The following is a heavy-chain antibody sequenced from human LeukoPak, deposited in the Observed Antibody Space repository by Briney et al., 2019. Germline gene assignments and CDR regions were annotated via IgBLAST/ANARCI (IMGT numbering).Heavy chain of an antibody. CDR3: ANRAPFDY. CDR1: GFTFSSYA. V-gene: IGHV3-30*01. CDR2: ISYDGSNK. D-gene: IGHD5-24*01. J-gene: IGHJ4*02. Sequence: PGGSLRLSCAASGFTFSSYAMHWVRQAPGKGLEWVAVISYDGSNKYYADSVKGRFTISRDNSKNPLYLQMNSLRAEDTAVYYCANRAPFDYWGQGTLVTVSS.